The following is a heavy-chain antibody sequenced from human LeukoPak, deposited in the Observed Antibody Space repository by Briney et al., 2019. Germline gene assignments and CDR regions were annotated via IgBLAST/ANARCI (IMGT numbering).Heavy chain of an antibody. CDR2: ISSSSSTI. D-gene: IGHD3-3*01. V-gene: IGHV3-48*02. CDR3: ARDLRSGYPYYYYGMDV. J-gene: IGHJ6*02. CDR1: GLTVSSYS. Sequence: GGSLRLSCVASGLTVSSYSMNWVRQAPGKGLEWVSYISSSSSTIYYADSVKGRFTISRDNAKNSLDLQMNSLRDEDTAVYYCARDLRSGYPYYYYGMDVWGQGTTVTVSS.